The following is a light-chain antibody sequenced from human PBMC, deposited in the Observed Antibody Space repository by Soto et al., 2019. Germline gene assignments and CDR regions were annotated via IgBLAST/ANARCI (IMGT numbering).Light chain of an antibody. CDR1: SSDVGGYDH. V-gene: IGLV2-8*01. CDR3: SSDAGNYNYV. CDR2: EVT. J-gene: IGLJ1*01. Sequence: QSALTQPPSASGSPGQSVTIPCTGTSSDVGGYDHVSWYQQHPGKAPKLMIYEVTKRPAGVPDRFSGSKSGNTASLTVSGLQAEDEADYYCSSDAGNYNYVFGNGNKVTVL.